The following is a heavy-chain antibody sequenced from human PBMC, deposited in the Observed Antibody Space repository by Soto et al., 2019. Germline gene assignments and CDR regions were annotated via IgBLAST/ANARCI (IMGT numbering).Heavy chain of an antibody. CDR1: GGTFSSYA. D-gene: IGHD4-4*01. CDR3: ARRPFHYSNRPQYYYGIEV. J-gene: IGHJ6*02. V-gene: IGHV1-69*12. CDR2: IITIFGTA. Sequence: QVQLVQSGAEVKKPGSSVKVSCKASGGTFSSYAISWVRQAPGQGLEWMGGIITIFGTANYAQKFQGRVTSTADESTSTACLELSSLRSDATTVYYCARRPFHYSNRPQYYYGIEVWGQGTTVTVSS.